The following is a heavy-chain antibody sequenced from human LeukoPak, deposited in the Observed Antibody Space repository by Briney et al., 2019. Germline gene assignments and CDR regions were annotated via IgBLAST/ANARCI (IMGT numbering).Heavy chain of an antibody. CDR1: GGSFSGYY. Sequence: SETLSLTCAVYGGSFSGYYWSWIRQPPGKGLEWIGEINHSGSTNYNPSLKSRVTISVDTSKNQFSLKLSSVTAADTAVYYCARGGLTGTTGDYYYMDVWGKGTTVTVSS. CDR3: ARGGLTGTTGDYYYMDV. CDR2: INHSGST. D-gene: IGHD1-7*01. V-gene: IGHV4-34*01. J-gene: IGHJ6*03.